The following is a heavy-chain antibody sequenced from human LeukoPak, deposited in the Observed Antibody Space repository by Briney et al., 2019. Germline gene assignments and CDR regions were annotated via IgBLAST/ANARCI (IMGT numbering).Heavy chain of an antibody. J-gene: IGHJ6*03. CDR1: GFTFSDYY. CDR2: ISSSGSTI. D-gene: IGHD3-16*02. V-gene: IGHV3-11*04. Sequence: PGGSLRLSCAASGFTFSDYYMSWIRQAQGKGLEWVSYISSSGSTIYYADSVKGRFTISRDNAENSLYLQMNSLRAEDTAVYYCARTNIVYYYMDVWGKGTTVTVSS. CDR3: ARTNIVYYYMDV.